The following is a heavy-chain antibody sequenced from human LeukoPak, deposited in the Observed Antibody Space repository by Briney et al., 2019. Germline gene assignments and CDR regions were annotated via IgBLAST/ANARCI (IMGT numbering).Heavy chain of an antibody. CDR1: GCTFSTYG. CDR2: VWYDGSNI. CDR3: ARGGYSGTYFFDY. Sequence: GGSLRLSCAASGCTFSTYGMHWVRQAPGKGLEWVAVVWYDGSNIHYVDSVKGRFTISRDNSKSTLYLQMSSLTAEDTAVYYCARGGYSGTYFFDYWGQGTPVTVSS. V-gene: IGHV3-33*01. D-gene: IGHD1-26*01. J-gene: IGHJ4*02.